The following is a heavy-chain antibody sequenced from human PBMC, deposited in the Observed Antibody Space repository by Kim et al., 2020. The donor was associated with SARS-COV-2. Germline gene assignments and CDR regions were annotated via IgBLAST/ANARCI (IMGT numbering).Heavy chain of an antibody. V-gene: IGHV3-9*01. CDR1: GFTFDDYA. CDR2: ISWNSGSI. CDR3: AKDKRPILTGHTDAFDI. D-gene: IGHD3-9*01. Sequence: GGSLRLSCAASGFTFDDYAMHWVRQAPGKGLEWVSGISWNSGSIGYADSVKGRFTISRDNAKNSLYLQMNSLRAEDTALYYCAKDKRPILTGHTDAFDIWGQGTMVTVSS. J-gene: IGHJ3*02.